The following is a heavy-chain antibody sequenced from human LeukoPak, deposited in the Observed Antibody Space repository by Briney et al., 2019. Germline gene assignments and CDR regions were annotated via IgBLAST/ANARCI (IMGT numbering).Heavy chain of an antibody. V-gene: IGHV1-24*01. J-gene: IGHJ4*02. CDR2: FDPEDGET. Sequence: ASVEVSCKVSGYTLTELSMHWVRQAPGKGLEWMGGFDPEDGETIYAQKFQGRVTMTEDTSTDTAYMELSSLRSEDTAVYYCATDFQGGLKSYFFDYWGQGTLVTVSS. CDR1: GYTLTELS. D-gene: IGHD2-15*01. CDR3: ATDFQGGLKSYFFDY.